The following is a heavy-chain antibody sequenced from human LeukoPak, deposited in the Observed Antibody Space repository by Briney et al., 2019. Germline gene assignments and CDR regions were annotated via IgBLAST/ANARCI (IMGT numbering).Heavy chain of an antibody. V-gene: IGHV3-21*01. CDR2: ISSSSSSI. Sequence: GGSLRLSCAASGFIFSGYHMNWVRQAPGKGLEWVSSISSSSSSIYYAGSVKGRFTISRDNTQKSLYLQMNSLRAEDTAVYYCARSGYGYGMDVWGQGTTVTVSS. CDR3: ARSGYGYGMDV. CDR1: GFIFSGYH. J-gene: IGHJ6*02. D-gene: IGHD5-12*01.